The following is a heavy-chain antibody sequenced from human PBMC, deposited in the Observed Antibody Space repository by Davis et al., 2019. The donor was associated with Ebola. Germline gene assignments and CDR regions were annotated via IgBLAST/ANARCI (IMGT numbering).Heavy chain of an antibody. CDR2: ISAYNGNT. Sequence: ASVKVSCKASGYTFTSYGISWVRQAPGQGLEWMGWISAYNGNTNYAQKLQGRVTMTTDTSTRTAYMELRSLRSDDTAVYYCARAITMIVTESWFDPWGQGTLVTVSS. D-gene: IGHD3-22*01. V-gene: IGHV1-18*01. CDR3: ARAITMIVTESWFDP. J-gene: IGHJ5*02. CDR1: GYTFTSYG.